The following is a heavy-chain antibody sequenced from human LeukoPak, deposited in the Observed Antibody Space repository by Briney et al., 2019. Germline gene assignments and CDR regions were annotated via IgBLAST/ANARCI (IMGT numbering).Heavy chain of an antibody. J-gene: IGHJ4*02. CDR1: GFTFRSYG. D-gene: IGHD1-26*01. V-gene: IGHV3-30*18. Sequence: GGSLRLSCAASGFTFRSYGMHWLRQAPGKGLAWVAVISYDGSNKYYADSVKGRFTISRDNSKNTLYLQMNSLRAEDTAVYYCAKDRSPRGGYYFDYWGQGTLVTVSS. CDR3: AKDRSPRGGYYFDY. CDR2: ISYDGSNK.